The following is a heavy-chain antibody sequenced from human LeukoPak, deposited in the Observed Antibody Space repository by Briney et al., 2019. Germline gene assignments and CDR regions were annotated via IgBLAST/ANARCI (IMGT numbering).Heavy chain of an antibody. Sequence: SETLSLTCTVSGGSISSYYWSWIRQPAGKGLEWIGYIYYTGTTDSNPSLKSRVTISLDTSKNQFSLNLSSVTAADTAVYYCARRWVYDKRAFDAWGQGTMVTVSS. D-gene: IGHD3-16*01. V-gene: IGHV4-59*08. J-gene: IGHJ3*01. CDR1: GGSISSYY. CDR3: ARRWVYDKRAFDA. CDR2: IYYTGTT.